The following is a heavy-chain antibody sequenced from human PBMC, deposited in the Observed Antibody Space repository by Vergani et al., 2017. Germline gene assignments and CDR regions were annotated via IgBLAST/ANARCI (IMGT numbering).Heavy chain of an antibody. J-gene: IGHJ6*03. CDR2: MNPNSGNT. Sequence: QVQLVQSGAEVKKPGASVKVSCKASGYTFTSYDINWVRQATGQGLEWMGWMNPNSGNTGYAQKFQGRVTMTRNTSISTAYMELSSLRSEDTAVYYCARRGSSWVYYYYYDMDVWGKGTTVTVSS. D-gene: IGHD6-13*01. CDR1: GYTFTSYD. CDR3: ARRGSSWVYYYYYDMDV. V-gene: IGHV1-8*01.